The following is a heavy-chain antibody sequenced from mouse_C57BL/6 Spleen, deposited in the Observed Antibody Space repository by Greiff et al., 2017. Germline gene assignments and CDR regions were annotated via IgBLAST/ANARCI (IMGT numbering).Heavy chain of an antibody. D-gene: IGHD2-4*01. V-gene: IGHV1-82*01. J-gene: IGHJ3*01. CDR3: TREDYDYGFHGFAY. CDR2: IYPGDGAT. CDR1: GYAFSSSW. Sequence: VQLQQSGPELVKPGASVKISCKASGYAFSSSWMNWVKQRPGKGLEWIGRIYPGDGATNYNGKFKGKATLTADKSSSTAYMQLSSLTSEDSAVYFGTREDYDYGFHGFAYWGQGTLVTVSA.